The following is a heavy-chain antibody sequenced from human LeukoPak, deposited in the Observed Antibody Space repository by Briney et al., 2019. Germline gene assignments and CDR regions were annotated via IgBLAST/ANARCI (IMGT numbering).Heavy chain of an antibody. Sequence: ASVKVSCKASGYTFTSYYMHWVRQAPGQGLEWMGIINPSGGSTSYAQKFQGRVTMTRDMSTSTVYMELSSLRSEDTAVYYCARELAARRGFDYWGQGILVTVSS. V-gene: IGHV1-46*01. CDR3: ARELAARRGFDY. CDR2: INPSGGST. CDR1: GYTFTSYY. J-gene: IGHJ4*02. D-gene: IGHD6-6*01.